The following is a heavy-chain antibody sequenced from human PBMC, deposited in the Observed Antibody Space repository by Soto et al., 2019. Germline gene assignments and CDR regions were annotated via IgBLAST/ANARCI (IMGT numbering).Heavy chain of an antibody. CDR2: IIPIFGTA. CDR1: GGTFSSYA. Sequence: ASVKVSCKASGGTFSSYAISWVRQAPGQGLEWMGGIIPIFGTANYAQKFQGRVTITADESTSTAYMELSSLRSEDTAVYYCARDKQKWSRFRNYYYYGMDVWGQGTTVTVSS. D-gene: IGHD2-15*01. CDR3: ARDKQKWSRFRNYYYYGMDV. J-gene: IGHJ6*02. V-gene: IGHV1-69*13.